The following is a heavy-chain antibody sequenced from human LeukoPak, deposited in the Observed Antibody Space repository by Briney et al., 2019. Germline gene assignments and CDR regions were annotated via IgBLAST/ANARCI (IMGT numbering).Heavy chain of an antibody. D-gene: IGHD4-17*01. CDR3: ARGDYGDYVIPLWYFDL. CDR2: INHSGST. V-gene: IGHV4-34*01. J-gene: IGHJ2*01. Sequence: SETLSLTCAVYGGSFSGYYWSWIRQPPGRGLEWIGEINHSGSTNYNPSLKSRVTISVDTSKNQFSLKLSSVTAADTAVYYCARGDYGDYVIPLWYFDLWGRGTLVTVSS. CDR1: GGSFSGYY.